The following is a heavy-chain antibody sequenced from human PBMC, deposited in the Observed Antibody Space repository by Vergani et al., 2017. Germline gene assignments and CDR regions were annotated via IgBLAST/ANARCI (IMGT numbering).Heavy chain of an antibody. Sequence: QLQLQESGPGRVKPSETLSHSCRVPGDSISRSHYYWGFIRQPPGKGLEWIGSISSSGSPYYNPTLKSRLAFSGDTSKNLFSLRPTSVSATDAGMYYCARPVGPSAIADGYHVWGQGTMVTVS. V-gene: IGHV4-39*02. CDR3: ARPVGPSAIADGYHV. CDR2: ISSSGSP. CDR1: GDSISRSHYY. D-gene: IGHD3-10*01. J-gene: IGHJ3*01.